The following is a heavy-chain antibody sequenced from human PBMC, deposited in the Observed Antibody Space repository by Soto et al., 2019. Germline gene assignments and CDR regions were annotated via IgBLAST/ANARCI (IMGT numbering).Heavy chain of an antibody. CDR2: IQGRDDTT. V-gene: IGHV3-23*01. CDR1: GFTFSTYA. J-gene: IGHJ4*02. CDR3: AKETDPRCCYGVDY. Sequence: EVQLLESGGGLVQPGGSLTLSCAASGFTFSTYAMGWVRQAPGKGLEWVSTIQGRDDTTFYADSVRGRFTISRDNSKNTMSLQMNTLRGDDTAVHYCAKETDPRCCYGVDYWGQGALVTVSS. D-gene: IGHD2-2*01.